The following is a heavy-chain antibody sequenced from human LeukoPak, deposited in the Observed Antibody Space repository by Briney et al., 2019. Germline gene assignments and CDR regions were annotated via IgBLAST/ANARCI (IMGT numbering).Heavy chain of an antibody. CDR3: ARDNYNAY. V-gene: IGHV3-23*01. CDR2: ISGSGGGA. J-gene: IGHJ4*02. CDR1: GFTLSSYA. Sequence: GGSLRLSCAASGFTLSSYAMNWVRQAPGKGLEWVSGISGSGGGAYYADSVKGRFTISRDNSKKTLYLQMNSLRAEDTAVYYCARDNYNAYWGQGTLVTVSS.